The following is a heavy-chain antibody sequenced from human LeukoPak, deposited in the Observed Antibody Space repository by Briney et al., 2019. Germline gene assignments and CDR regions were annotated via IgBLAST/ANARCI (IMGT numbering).Heavy chain of an antibody. J-gene: IGHJ4*02. CDR3: AREGNWNDQDY. V-gene: IGHV3-48*03. CDR2: ISSSGSTI. CDR1: GLTFSNYE. D-gene: IGHD1-20*01. Sequence: GGSLRLSCAASGLTFSNYEMNWVRQAPGKGLEWVSYISSSGSTIHYVDSVKGRFTISRDNAKNSLYLQMNSLRAEDTAVYYCAREGNWNDQDYWGQGTLVTVSS.